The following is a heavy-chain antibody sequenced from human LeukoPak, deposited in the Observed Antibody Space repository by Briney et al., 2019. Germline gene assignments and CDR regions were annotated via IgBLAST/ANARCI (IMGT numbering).Heavy chain of an antibody. D-gene: IGHD6-6*01. J-gene: IGHJ4*02. Sequence: GSLRLSCAASGFTFSSYSMNWVRQPPGKGLEWIGEINHSGSTNYNPSLKSRVTISVDTSKNQFSLKLSSVTAADTAVYYCARGWAIAARPGFDYWGQGTLVTVSS. CDR3: ARGWAIAARPGFDY. V-gene: IGHV4-34*01. CDR1: GFTFSSYS. CDR2: INHSGST.